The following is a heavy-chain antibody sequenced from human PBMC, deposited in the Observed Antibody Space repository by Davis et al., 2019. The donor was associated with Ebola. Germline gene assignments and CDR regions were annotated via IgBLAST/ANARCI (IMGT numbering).Heavy chain of an antibody. CDR3: ARDLTFYDFWSGYYKGSEYFDY. J-gene: IGHJ4*02. CDR1: GFTFSSYS. CDR2: IKQDGSEK. Sequence: GESLKISCAASGFTFSSYSMNWVRQAPGKGLEWVANIKQDGSEKYYVDSVKGRFTISRDNAKNSLYLQMNSLRAEDTAVYYCARDLTFYDFWSGYYKGSEYFDYWGQGTLVTVSS. V-gene: IGHV3-7*03. D-gene: IGHD3-3*01.